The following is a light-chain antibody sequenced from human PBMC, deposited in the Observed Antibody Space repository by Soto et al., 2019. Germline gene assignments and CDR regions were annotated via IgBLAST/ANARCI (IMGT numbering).Light chain of an antibody. V-gene: IGLV2-18*01. CDR2: VAS. CDR1: STDFVSYNR. Sequence: QSALTQPPSVSGSPGQSVTISCTGTSTDFVSYNRVSWYQQPPGTAPKLIIYVASNRPSGVPDRFSGSKSGNTASLTLSGLQAADEADYYCSLYTSENTYVFGTGTKVTVL. J-gene: IGLJ1*01. CDR3: SLYTSENTYV.